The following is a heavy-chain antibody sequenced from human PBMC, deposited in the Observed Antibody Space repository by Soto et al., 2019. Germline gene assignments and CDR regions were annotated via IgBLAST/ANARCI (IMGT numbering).Heavy chain of an antibody. CDR1: GGSFSTYY. J-gene: IGHJ4*02. CDR2: INHTGSA. CDR3: ARSFCSTTGCYAYFDY. Sequence: PSETLSLTCAVYGGSFSTYYWTWIRQPPGMGLEWIGEINHTGSANYSPSLKSRVTMSMDTSKDQFSLTLTSVTAADTAFYYCARSFCSTTGCYAYFDYWGQGTLVTVSS. V-gene: IGHV4-34*01. D-gene: IGHD2-2*01.